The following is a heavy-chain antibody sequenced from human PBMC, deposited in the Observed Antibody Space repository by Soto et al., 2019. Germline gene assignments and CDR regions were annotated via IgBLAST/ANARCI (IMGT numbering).Heavy chain of an antibody. CDR1: GDRVSSNSAA. D-gene: IGHD1-1*01. CDR2: TYYRSKWYN. CDR3: AREGMRKTGTIPNYYMDV. Sequence: SQTLSLPCAISGDRVSSNSAAWNWIRQSPSRGLEWLGRTYYRSKWYNDYAVSVKSRITINPDTSKNQFSLQLNSVTPEDTAVYYCAREGMRKTGTIPNYYMDVWGKGTTVTVSS. V-gene: IGHV6-1*01. J-gene: IGHJ6*03.